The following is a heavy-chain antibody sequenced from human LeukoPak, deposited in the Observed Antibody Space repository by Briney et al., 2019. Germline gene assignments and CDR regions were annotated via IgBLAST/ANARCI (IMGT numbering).Heavy chain of an antibody. J-gene: IGHJ3*02. D-gene: IGHD1-14*01. Sequence: RGSLRLSCAASTFTFSNYWMSWVRQAPGKGLEWVANIKQDGSEKYYVDSVKGRFTISRDNAKTSLYLQMNSLRAEDTAVYYCARDVLAAGATGTFDIWGQGQWSPSLQ. CDR2: IKQDGSEK. CDR3: ARDVLAAGATGTFDI. V-gene: IGHV3-7*03. CDR1: TFTFSNYW.